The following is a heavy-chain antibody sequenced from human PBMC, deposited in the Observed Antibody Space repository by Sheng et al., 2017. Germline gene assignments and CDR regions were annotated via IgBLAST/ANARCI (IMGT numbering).Heavy chain of an antibody. CDR3: ATTTRTGWY. J-gene: IGHJ4*02. CDR2: ISGSSKYM. V-gene: IGHV3-21*02. Sequence: EMQLVESGGGLVKPGGSLRLSCAASGFTFSDYSMNWVRQAPGKGLEWVSSISGSSKYMYYADSVKGRFTISRDNAKNSLYLQMNSLRAEDAAVYYCATTTRTGWYWGQGTRGHRLL. CDR1: GFTFSDYS.